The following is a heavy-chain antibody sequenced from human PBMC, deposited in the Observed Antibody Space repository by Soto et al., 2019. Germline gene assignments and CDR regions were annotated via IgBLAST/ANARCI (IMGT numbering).Heavy chain of an antibody. Sequence: GGFLRLSCAASGFTFSSYAMSWVRQAPGKGLEWVSAISGSGGSTYYADSVKGRFTISRDNSKNTLYLQMNSLRAEDTAVYYCAKDDHYYYYMDVWGKGTTVTVSS. V-gene: IGHV3-23*01. CDR3: AKDDHYYYYMDV. CDR2: ISGSGGST. CDR1: GFTFSSYA. J-gene: IGHJ6*03.